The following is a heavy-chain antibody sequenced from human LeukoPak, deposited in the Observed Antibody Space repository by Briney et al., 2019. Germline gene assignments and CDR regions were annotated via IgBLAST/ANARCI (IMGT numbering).Heavy chain of an antibody. Sequence: QPGGSLRLSCAASGFTFSSYALSWVRQAPGKGLEWVSGLTGSDDSTYYADSVKGRFTISRDNSKSTLYLQMNSLRAGDTAVYYCAKIRITVTTHAFDIWGRGTMVTISS. CDR1: GFTFSSYA. D-gene: IGHD1-7*01. CDR2: LTGSDDST. CDR3: AKIRITVTTHAFDI. V-gene: IGHV3-23*01. J-gene: IGHJ3*02.